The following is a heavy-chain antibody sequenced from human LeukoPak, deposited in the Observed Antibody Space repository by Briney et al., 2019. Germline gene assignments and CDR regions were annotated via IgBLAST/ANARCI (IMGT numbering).Heavy chain of an antibody. V-gene: IGHV3-30*03. CDR3: ARASRGVMVASLYNWFDP. Sequence: GGPLRLSCAASGFTFSNYNMHWVRQAPGKGLEWVAVISYDGNTKYYADSVKGRFTISRDNSKNTLYLQMNSLRAEDTAVYYCARASRGVMVASLYNWFDPWGQGTLVTVSS. J-gene: IGHJ5*02. CDR1: GFTFSNYN. D-gene: IGHD3-3*01. CDR2: ISYDGNTK.